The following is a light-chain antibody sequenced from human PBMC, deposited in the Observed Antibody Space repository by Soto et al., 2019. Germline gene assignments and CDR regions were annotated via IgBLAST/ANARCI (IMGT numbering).Light chain of an antibody. Sequence: DILMTQSPSSLSVSVGDRVNITCRASQSVSTYLHWYRQKAGKAPELLIYASSNLHSGVPSRFSGSGSGTDFTLTMNNLHPEDLATYYCQQGYSTPWTFGQGTPVEI. V-gene: IGKV1-39*01. J-gene: IGKJ1*01. CDR2: ASS. CDR1: QSVSTY. CDR3: QQGYSTPWT.